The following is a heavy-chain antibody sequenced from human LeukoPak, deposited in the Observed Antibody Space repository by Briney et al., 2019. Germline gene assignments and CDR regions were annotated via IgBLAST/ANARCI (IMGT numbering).Heavy chain of an antibody. V-gene: IGHV3-7*03. CDR2: INHNGNVN. J-gene: IGHJ6*02. CDR3: ARGGGLDG. CDR1: GFTFSSYW. D-gene: IGHD3-16*01. Sequence: QPGGSLRLSCAASGFTFSSYWMNWARQAPGKGLEWVASINHNGNVNYYVDSVKGRFTISRDNAKNSLYLQMSNLRAEDTAVYFCARGGGLDGWGQGATVTVSS.